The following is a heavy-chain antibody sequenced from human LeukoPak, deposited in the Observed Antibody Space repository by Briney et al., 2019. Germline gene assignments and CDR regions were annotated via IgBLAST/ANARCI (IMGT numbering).Heavy chain of an antibody. V-gene: IGHV1-2*02. Sequence: GAPVRVSCKSSGYTFTGYYIHWVRRAPGQGLEWMGWINPNSGYTNIAQKFQGRVSMTRDTSLTTAYMELSRLRSDDTAVYYCARDPPQTGTYEFDYWGQGTPVTVSS. J-gene: IGHJ4*02. CDR2: INPNSGYT. CDR3: ARDPPQTGTYEFDY. D-gene: IGHD1-26*01. CDR1: GYTFTGYY.